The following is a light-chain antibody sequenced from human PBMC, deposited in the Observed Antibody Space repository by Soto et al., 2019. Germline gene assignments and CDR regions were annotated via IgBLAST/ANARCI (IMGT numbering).Light chain of an antibody. J-gene: IGKJ5*01. CDR1: QNIGSY. V-gene: IGKV1-39*01. CDR2: AAS. CDR3: QQGYRTPT. Sequence: DIQMTQSPSSLSASVRDRVTIACRASQNIGSYLNWYQQKPGKAPTLLIYAASTLQSGVPSRFSGSGSGTDSNITISSLKPEDFATYFCQQGYRTPTLGQGTRLEIK.